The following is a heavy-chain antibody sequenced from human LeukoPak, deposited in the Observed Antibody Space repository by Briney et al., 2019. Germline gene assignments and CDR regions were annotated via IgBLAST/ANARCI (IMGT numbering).Heavy chain of an antibody. V-gene: IGHV1-2*02. CDR3: ARSERFLEWLLPMSALDY. D-gene: IGHD3-3*01. CDR1: GYTFTVYY. CDR2: INPNSGGT. Sequence: ASVKVSCKASGYTFTVYYMHWVRQAPGQGLEWMGWINPNSGGTNYAQKFQGRVTMTRDTSISTAYMELSRLRSDDTAVYYCARSERFLEWLLPMSALDYWGQGTLVTVSS. J-gene: IGHJ4*02.